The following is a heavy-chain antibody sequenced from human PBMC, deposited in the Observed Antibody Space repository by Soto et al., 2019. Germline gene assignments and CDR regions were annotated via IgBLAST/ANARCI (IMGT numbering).Heavy chain of an antibody. D-gene: IGHD3-10*01. CDR2: IIPILGIA. CDR3: AREKLPLWFGELSGAFDI. V-gene: IGHV1-69*08. J-gene: IGHJ3*02. Sequence: QVQLVQSGAEVKKPGSSVKVSCKASGGTFSSYTISWVRQAPRQGLEWMGRIIPILGIANYAQKFQGRVTITADKSTSTAYMELSSLRSEDTAVYYCAREKLPLWFGELSGAFDIWGQGTMVTVSS. CDR1: GGTFSSYT.